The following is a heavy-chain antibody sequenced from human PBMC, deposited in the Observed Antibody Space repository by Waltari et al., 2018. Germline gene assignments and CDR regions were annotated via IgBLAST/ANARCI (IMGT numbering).Heavy chain of an antibody. CDR3: ARQEIIVEVTGDGFDI. CDR1: GGSFSGYY. V-gene: IGHV4-34*01. D-gene: IGHD2-21*02. CDR2: ISHSGTT. J-gene: IGHJ3*02. Sequence: QVQLQQWGAGLLKPSETLSLTCAVYGGSFSGYYWIWIRQPPGKGLEWIGEISHSGTTNHTPSLKGRGTISLDTSNNQFSLKLGSVTAAATAVYYCARQEIIVEVTGDGFDIWGQGTMVTVSS.